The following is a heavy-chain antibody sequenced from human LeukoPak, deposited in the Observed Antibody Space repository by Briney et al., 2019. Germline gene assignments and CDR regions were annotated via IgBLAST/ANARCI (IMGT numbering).Heavy chain of an antibody. J-gene: IGHJ4*02. D-gene: IGHD1-26*01. Sequence: SETLSLTCAVYGGSFSGYYWSWIRQPPGKGLEWIGEINHSGSTNYNPSLKSRVTISVDTPKNQFSLKLGSVTAADTAVYYCTYSGSNYPDYWGQGTLVTVSS. CDR1: GGSFSGYY. V-gene: IGHV4-34*01. CDR2: INHSGST. CDR3: TYSGSNYPDY.